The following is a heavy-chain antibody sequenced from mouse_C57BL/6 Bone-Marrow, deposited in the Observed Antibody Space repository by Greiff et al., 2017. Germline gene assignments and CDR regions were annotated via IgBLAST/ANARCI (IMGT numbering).Heavy chain of an antibody. D-gene: IGHD2-5*01. CDR3: AREEAYYSNYVFDY. J-gene: IGHJ2*01. CDR2: IWSGGST. CDR1: GFSLTSYG. V-gene: IGHV2-2*01. Sequence: QVQLQQSGPGLVQPSQSLSITCTVSGFSLTSYGVHWVRQSPGKGLEWLGVIWSGGSTDDNAAFISRLSISKDNSKSQVFFKMNSLQADDTAIYYCAREEAYYSNYVFDYWGQGTTLTVSS.